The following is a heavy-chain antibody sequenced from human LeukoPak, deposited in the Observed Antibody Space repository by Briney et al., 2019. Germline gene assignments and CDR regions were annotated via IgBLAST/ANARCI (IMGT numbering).Heavy chain of an antibody. CDR3: ATDPRADYGYYYYGMDV. Sequence: GGSLRLSCAASGFTFSSYAMSWVRQAPGKGLEWVSGISGSGGRTYYADSVKGRFTISRDNSKNTLYLQMNSLRAEDTALYYCATDPRADYGYYYYGMDVWGKGTTVTVSS. J-gene: IGHJ6*04. V-gene: IGHV3-23*01. CDR2: ISGSGGRT. CDR1: GFTFSSYA. D-gene: IGHD4-17*01.